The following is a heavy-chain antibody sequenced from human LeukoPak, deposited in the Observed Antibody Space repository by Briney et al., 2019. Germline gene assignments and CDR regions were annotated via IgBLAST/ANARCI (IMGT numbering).Heavy chain of an antibody. V-gene: IGHV3-48*02. CDR2: INSDTNIT. CDR3: VRDHDWSFDL. J-gene: IGHJ4*02. CDR1: GFTVSSNY. D-gene: IGHD1-1*01. Sequence: GGSLRLSCAASGFTVSSNYMSWVRQAPGKGLEWVSHINSDTNITPYTASVSGRFTISRDNAKNSLYLHVNSLRDEDTAVYYCVRDHDWSFDLWGQGALVTVSS.